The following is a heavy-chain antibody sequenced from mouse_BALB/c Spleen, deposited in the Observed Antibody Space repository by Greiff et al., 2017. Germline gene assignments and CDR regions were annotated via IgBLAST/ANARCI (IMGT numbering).Heavy chain of an antibody. CDR2: INPSSGYT. J-gene: IGHJ2*01. D-gene: IGHD2-14*01. V-gene: IGHV1-4*01. CDR1: GYTFTSYT. Sequence: QVQLQQSGAELAKPGASVKMSCKASGYTFTSYTMHWVKQRPGQGLEWIGYINPSSGYTNYNQKFKDKATLTADKSSSTAYMQLSSLTSEDSAVYYCARGDRYGPLLDWGQGTTLTVSS. CDR3: ARGDRYGPLLD.